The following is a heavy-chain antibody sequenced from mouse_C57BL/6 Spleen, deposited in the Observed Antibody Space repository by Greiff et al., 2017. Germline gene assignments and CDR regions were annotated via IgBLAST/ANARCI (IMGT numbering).Heavy chain of an antibody. Sequence: QVQLQQPGAELVRPGSSVKLSCKASGYTFTSYWMHWVKQRPIQGLEWIGNIDPSDSETHYNQKFKDKATLTVDKSSSTAYMQLSSLTSEDSAVYYCARSRDDGAWFAYWGQGTLVTVSA. CDR1: GYTFTSYW. CDR2: IDPSDSET. D-gene: IGHD2-14*01. V-gene: IGHV1-52*01. J-gene: IGHJ3*01. CDR3: ARSRDDGAWFAY.